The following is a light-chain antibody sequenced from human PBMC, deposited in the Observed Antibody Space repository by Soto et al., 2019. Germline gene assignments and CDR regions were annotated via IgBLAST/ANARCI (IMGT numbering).Light chain of an antibody. CDR3: QSYDSSLSAWV. Sequence: QLVLTQPPSVSGAPGQRVTISCTGSSSNIGAGYDVHWYQQLPGTAPKLLIYGNSNRPSGVPDRFSGSKSGTSASLAITGLQAEDEADYYCQSYDSSLSAWVFGTGTKLTVL. J-gene: IGLJ1*01. CDR1: SSNIGAGYD. CDR2: GNS. V-gene: IGLV1-40*01.